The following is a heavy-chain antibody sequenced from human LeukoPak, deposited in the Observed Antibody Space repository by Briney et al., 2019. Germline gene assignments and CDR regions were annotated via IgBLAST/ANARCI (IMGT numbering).Heavy chain of an antibody. Sequence: SETLSLTCAVYGGSFSGYYWSWIRQPPGKGLEWIGEINHSGSTNYNPSLKSRVTISVDTSKNQFSLKLSSVTAADTAVYYCATMGGIAARPYYFDYWGQGTLVTVSS. V-gene: IGHV4-34*01. J-gene: IGHJ4*02. CDR3: ATMGGIAARPYYFDY. CDR2: INHSGST. CDR1: GGSFSGYY. D-gene: IGHD6-6*01.